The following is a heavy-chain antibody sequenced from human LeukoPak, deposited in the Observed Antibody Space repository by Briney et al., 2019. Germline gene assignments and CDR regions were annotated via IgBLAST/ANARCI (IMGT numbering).Heavy chain of an antibody. Sequence: ASVKVCCKASGYSFTAYYIHWVRQGPGQGLEWMGGINLNTGGTGYAQIFKGRVIMTWDPSISTAYMELARLRSDDTAIYYCARDRSRGSGQFDPWGQGNLVTASS. V-gene: IGHV1-2*02. CDR1: GYSFTAYY. CDR2: INLNTGGT. D-gene: IGHD3-10*01. CDR3: ARDRSRGSGQFDP. J-gene: IGHJ5*02.